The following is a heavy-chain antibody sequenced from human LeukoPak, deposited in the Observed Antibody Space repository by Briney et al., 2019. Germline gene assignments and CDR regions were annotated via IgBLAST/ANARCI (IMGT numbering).Heavy chain of an antibody. V-gene: IGHV5-51*01. CDR1: GYSFTSYL. J-gene: IGHJ6*03. CDR2: IYPGDSDT. D-gene: IGHD2-2*01. CDR3: ARQFGVLAANIIVGYYYYYYMDV. Sequence: GESLKISWKGSGYSFTSYLIGWVRQMPGKGLEWMRIIYPGDSDTRYSPSFQGQATISADKSLSHAYLKWSRLQASDTAMYYCARQFGVLAANIIVGYYYYYYMDVWGKGPRSPSP.